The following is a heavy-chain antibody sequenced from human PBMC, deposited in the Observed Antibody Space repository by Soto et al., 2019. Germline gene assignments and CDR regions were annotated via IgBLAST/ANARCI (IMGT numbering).Heavy chain of an antibody. CDR3: ARCYAFRRNPCYAFDI. D-gene: IGHD3-3*01. CDR1: GSSISPYY. V-gene: IGHV4-59*01. J-gene: IGHJ3*02. Sequence: SETLSLTCTVSGSSISPYYWIWIRQPPGKGLEWIGDIYYSGDTKYNPSLQSRATLSLDTSKNQVSLRLNSVSAADTAVYYCARCYAFRRNPCYAFDIWGQGTMVTVSS. CDR2: IYYSGDT.